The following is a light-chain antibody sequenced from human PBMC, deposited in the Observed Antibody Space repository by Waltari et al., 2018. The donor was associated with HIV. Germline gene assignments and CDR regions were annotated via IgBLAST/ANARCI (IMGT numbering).Light chain of an antibody. CDR2: NNK. CDR3: AAWDDSLNGVV. Sequence: QSVLTQPPSASGPPGQRVTISCSGSNSNIGSNPVNWYQQLPGTAPKLLIYNNKQRPSGVPDRISGSKSGTSASLAISGLQSEDEADYYCAAWDDSLNGVVFGGGTKLTVL. J-gene: IGLJ2*01. CDR1: NSNIGSNP. V-gene: IGLV1-44*01.